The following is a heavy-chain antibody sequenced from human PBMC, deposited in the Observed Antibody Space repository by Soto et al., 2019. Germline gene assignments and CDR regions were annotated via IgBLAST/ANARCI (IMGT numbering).Heavy chain of an antibody. CDR2: IYYSGST. CDR1: GGSISSGGYY. J-gene: IGHJ6*02. D-gene: IGHD3-22*01. CDR3: ARAGDSSGPELNSNYYYGMAV. V-gene: IGHV4-31*03. Sequence: QVQLQESGPGLVKPSQTLSLTCTVSGGSISSGGYYWSWIRQHPGKGLEWIGYIYYSGSTNYNPSLTSRVAISVDTSKNQFSLKRSSVTAADTAVYYCARAGDSSGPELNSNYYYGMAVWGQGTTVPVAS.